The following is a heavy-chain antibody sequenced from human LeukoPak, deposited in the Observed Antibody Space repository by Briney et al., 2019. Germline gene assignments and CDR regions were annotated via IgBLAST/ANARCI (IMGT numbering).Heavy chain of an antibody. CDR2: IWYDGTDK. J-gene: IGHJ6*02. Sequence: GRSLRVTCAASGFTFSSYGMHWVRQGPGKGLEWVTFIWYDGTDKNYADSVKGRFTISRDNSKNTLYLQMNSLRAEDTAVYYCARSGSTYYYGMDVWGQGTTVTVSS. CDR1: GFTFSSYG. D-gene: IGHD3-10*01. CDR3: ARSGSTYYYGMDV. V-gene: IGHV3-33*01.